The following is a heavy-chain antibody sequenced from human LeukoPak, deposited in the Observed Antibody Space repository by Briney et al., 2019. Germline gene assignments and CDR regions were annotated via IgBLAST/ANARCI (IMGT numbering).Heavy chain of an antibody. CDR2: IHRDGST. V-gene: IGHV3-66*01. CDR1: GFTVSRNY. D-gene: IGHD2-2*01. J-gene: IGHJ1*01. CDR3: AKGHCSSTNCLSSAEYFLH. Sequence: GGSLRLSCAVSGFTVSRNYMSWVRQVPGKGLEWVSIIHRDGSTYYADSVKGRFTISRDNSKNTLYIQMNSLRAEDTAVYYCAKGHCSSTNCLSSAEYFLHWGQGTLVTVSS.